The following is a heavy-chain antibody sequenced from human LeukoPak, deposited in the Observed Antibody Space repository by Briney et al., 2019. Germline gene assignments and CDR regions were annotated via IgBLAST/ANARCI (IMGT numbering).Heavy chain of an antibody. CDR3: TTVGYYDSSGYHDY. V-gene: IGHV1-69*04. CDR1: GGTFSSYA. D-gene: IGHD3-22*01. J-gene: IGHJ4*02. Sequence: SVKVSCKASGGTFSSYAISWVRQAPGQGLEWMGRIIPIFGIANYAQKFQGRVTITADKSTSTAYMELSSLRSEDTAVYYCTTVGYYDSSGYHDYWGQGTLVTVSS. CDR2: IIPIFGIA.